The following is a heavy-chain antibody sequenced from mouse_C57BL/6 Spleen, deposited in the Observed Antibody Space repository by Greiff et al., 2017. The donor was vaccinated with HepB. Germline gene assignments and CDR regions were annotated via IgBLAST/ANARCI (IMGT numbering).Heavy chain of an antibody. D-gene: IGHD1-1*01. CDR3: ASRGTSSPYYFDY. CDR1: GYTFTDYN. Sequence: VQLQQSGPELVKPGASVKMSCKASGYTFTDYNMHWVKQSHGKSLEWIGYINPNNGGTSYNQKFKGKATLTVNKSSSTAYMELRSLTSEDSAVYYCASRGTSSPYYFDYWGQGTTLTVSS. V-gene: IGHV1-22*01. CDR2: INPNNGGT. J-gene: IGHJ2*01.